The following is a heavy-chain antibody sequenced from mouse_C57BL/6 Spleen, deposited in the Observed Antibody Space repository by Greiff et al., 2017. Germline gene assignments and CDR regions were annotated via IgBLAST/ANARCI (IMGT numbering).Heavy chain of an antibody. CDR1: GYTFTSYW. J-gene: IGHJ3*01. CDR2: IHPNSGST. V-gene: IGHV1-64*01. Sequence: QVQLQQPGAELVKPGASVKLSCKASGYTFTSYWMHWVKQRPGQGLEWIGMIHPNSGSTNYNAKFKNKATLTVDKSSSTAYMQLSSLTSEYSAVYYCAILYYGSSPFADWGQGTLVTVSA. D-gene: IGHD1-1*01. CDR3: AILYYGSSPFAD.